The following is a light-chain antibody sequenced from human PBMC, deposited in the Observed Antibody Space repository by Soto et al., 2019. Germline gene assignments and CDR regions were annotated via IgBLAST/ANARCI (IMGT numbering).Light chain of an antibody. J-gene: IGKJ1*01. CDR1: QNIGRW. Sequence: DIQMTQSPSSLSASVGDRVTITCRASQNIGRWLAWYQQKPGKAPKLMIYDASTLISGVPSRFSGSRAGTEFTLTISSLQPDDVTTYYCQQYNLHSPATFGQGTMVEIK. CDR3: QQYNLHSPAT. CDR2: DAS. V-gene: IGKV1-5*01.